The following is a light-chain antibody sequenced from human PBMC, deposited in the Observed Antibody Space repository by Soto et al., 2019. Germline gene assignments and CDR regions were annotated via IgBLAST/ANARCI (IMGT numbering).Light chain of an antibody. CDR1: QSVGSRY. J-gene: IGKJ4*01. Sequence: EIVLTQSPGTLSLSPGESATLSCRASQSVGSRYLAWYQQKPGQAPRLLIYGASSRATGISDRFSGSGSGTDFTLTISRLEAEDFAVDYCHQYDLSPLTFGGGTKVEIK. V-gene: IGKV3-20*01. CDR2: GAS. CDR3: HQYDLSPLT.